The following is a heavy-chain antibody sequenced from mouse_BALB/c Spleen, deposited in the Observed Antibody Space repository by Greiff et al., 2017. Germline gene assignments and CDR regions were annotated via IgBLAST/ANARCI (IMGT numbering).Heavy chain of an antibody. CDR3: ARHGGPYSSGYRRYAMDY. Sequence: EVKLMESGGGLVKLGGSLKLSCAASGFTFSSYYMSWVRQTPEKRLELVAAINSNGGSTYYPDTVKGRFTISRDNAKNTLYLQMSSLKSEDTALYYCARHGGPYSSGYRRYAMDYWGQGTSVTVSS. D-gene: IGHD3-1*01. CDR2: INSNGGST. J-gene: IGHJ4*01. V-gene: IGHV5-6-2*01. CDR1: GFTFSSYY.